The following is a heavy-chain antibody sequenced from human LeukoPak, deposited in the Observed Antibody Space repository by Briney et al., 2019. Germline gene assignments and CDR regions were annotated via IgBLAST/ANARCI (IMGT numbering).Heavy chain of an antibody. CDR1: GYSISSGYY. CDR2: IYTSGST. CDR3: AIESEAAVVC. Sequence: SETLSLTCTVSGYSISSGYYWSWIRQPAGKGLEWIGRIYTSGSTNYNPSLKSRVTMSVDTSKNQFSLKLSSVTAADTAVYYCAIESEAAVVCWGQGTLVTVSS. D-gene: IGHD6-13*01. V-gene: IGHV4-4*07. J-gene: IGHJ4*02.